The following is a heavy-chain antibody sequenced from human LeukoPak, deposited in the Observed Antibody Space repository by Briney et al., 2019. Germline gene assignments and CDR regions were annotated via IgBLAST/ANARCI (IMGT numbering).Heavy chain of an antibody. V-gene: IGHV4-34*01. J-gene: IGHJ2*01. CDR1: GGSFSGYY. CDR3: ARGSPPYYYGSGSRRHFDL. CDR2: INHSGST. D-gene: IGHD3-10*01. Sequence: SETLSLTCAVYGGSFSGYYWSWIRQPPGKGLEWIGEINHSGSTNYNPSPKSRVTISVDTSKNQFSLKLSSVTAADTAVYYCARGSPPYYYGSGSRRHFDLWGRGTLVTVSS.